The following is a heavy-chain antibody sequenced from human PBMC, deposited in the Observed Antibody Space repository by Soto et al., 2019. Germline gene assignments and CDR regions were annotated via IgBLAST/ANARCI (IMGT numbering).Heavy chain of an antibody. J-gene: IGHJ4*02. CDR3: ARGNSRYSGL. CDR1: GGSISSAAYY. V-gene: IGHV4-31*03. CDR2: VNPSGST. D-gene: IGHD5-12*01. Sequence: PSETLSLTCTVSGGSISSAAYYWSWIRQHPGEGLEWIGYVNPSGSTNYNPSLKSRVTISVDTSKNQFSLRLTSVTAADTAVYYCARGNSRYSGLWGQGILVTVS.